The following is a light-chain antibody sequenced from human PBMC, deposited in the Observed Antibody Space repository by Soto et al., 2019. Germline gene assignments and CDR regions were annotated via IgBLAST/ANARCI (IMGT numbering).Light chain of an antibody. J-gene: IGLJ2*01. V-gene: IGLV2-14*01. CDR1: SSDVGGYNY. CDR2: DVS. CDR3: SSYISSSTVV. Sequence: QSALTQPASVSGSPGQSITISCTGTSSDVGGYNYVSWYQQHPGKAPKLMIYDVSNRPSGVSNRFSGSKSGNTASLTISGLQAEDEADYYCSSYISSSTVVFGGGTKVTVL.